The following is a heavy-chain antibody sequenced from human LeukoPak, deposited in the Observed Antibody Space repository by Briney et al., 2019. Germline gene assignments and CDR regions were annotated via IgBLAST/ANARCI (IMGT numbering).Heavy chain of an antibody. CDR3: ARTPTANIVLVKADFFEV. CDR2: INPNNDGT. V-gene: IGHV1-2*02. CDR1: GYTFTGYF. Sequence: GASVKVSCKASGYTFTGYFIHWVRQAPGRGPEWMGWINPNNDGTNYAQKFQGRVTMTWDTSISTAYVELSSLRSDDTAVYYCARTPTANIVLVKADFFEVWGQGTLVTVSS. D-gene: IGHD2-8*02. J-gene: IGHJ4*02.